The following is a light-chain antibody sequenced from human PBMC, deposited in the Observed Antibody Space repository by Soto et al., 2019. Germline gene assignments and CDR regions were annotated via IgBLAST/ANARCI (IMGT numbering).Light chain of an antibody. CDR2: GAS. CDR3: HLYNDWVRYT. Sequence: EIVMTQSPATLSVSPGERATLSCRASQSVSSDLAWYQQKPGQAPRLLIYGASTRATVIPARFRGSGSGTEFTLTISSLQSEDFAVYYCHLYNDWVRYTLGQGTKLEIK. CDR1: QSVSSD. J-gene: IGKJ2*01. V-gene: IGKV3-15*01.